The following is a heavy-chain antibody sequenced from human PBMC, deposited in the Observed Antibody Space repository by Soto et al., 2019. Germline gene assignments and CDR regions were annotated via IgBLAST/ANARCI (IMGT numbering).Heavy chain of an antibody. CDR3: AKYNSYAIDY. J-gene: IGHJ4*02. CDR1: GGSVSSVDSY. V-gene: IGHV4-30-4*02. D-gene: IGHD2-8*01. Sequence: SETLSLTCTVSGGSVSSVDSYWGWIRQAPGKGLEWVGQVYHSGNSYYNPSIKGRLTISVDTSKNLFSLKMTSVTAADRAIYFCAKYNSYAIDYWGRGTLVTVSS. CDR2: VYHSGNS.